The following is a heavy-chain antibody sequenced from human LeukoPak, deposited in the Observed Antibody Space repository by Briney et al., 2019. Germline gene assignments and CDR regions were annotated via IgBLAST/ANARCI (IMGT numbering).Heavy chain of an antibody. CDR2: IYHSGST. CDR1: GGSISSGGYT. V-gene: IGHV4-30-2*01. CDR3: ARGSPYGDYDY. Sequence: SETLSLTCAVSGGSISSGGYTWSWIRQPPAKGLEWIGYIYHSGSTYYNPSLKSRVTISVDRSKNQFSLKLSSVTAADTAVYYCARGSPYGDYDYWGQGTLVTVSS. J-gene: IGHJ4*02. D-gene: IGHD4-17*01.